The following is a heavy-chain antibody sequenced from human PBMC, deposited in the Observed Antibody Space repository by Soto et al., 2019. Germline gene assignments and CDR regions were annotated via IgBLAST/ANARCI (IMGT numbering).Heavy chain of an antibody. J-gene: IGHJ6*02. CDR1: GYTFTTYE. V-gene: IGHV1-8*01. CDR3: ARVGGQLVGDRGMDV. CDR2: MSPSSGNT. D-gene: IGHD3-10*01. Sequence: QVQLVQSGAEVKKPGASVKVSCKASGYTFTTYEINWVRQVPGQGLEWMGWMSPSSGNTGYVDQFRGRVTMTSNTSMATAYMELSSLRSEDTDVYYCARVGGQLVGDRGMDVGGQGTTVTVSS.